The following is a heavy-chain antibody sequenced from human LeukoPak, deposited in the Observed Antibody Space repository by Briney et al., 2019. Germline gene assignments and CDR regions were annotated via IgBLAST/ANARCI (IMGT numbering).Heavy chain of an antibody. Sequence: PGGSLRLSCAASGFTFRSHWMHWVRQAPGKGLLWVSRIDGDESATYYGDSVKGRFTISRDNAKNTLYLQMNSLRVEDTAVYYCVRTHSSGYYYFGSWGQGTLVTVSS. CDR1: GFTFRSHW. CDR3: VRTHSSGYYYFGS. J-gene: IGHJ4*02. CDR2: IDGDESAT. D-gene: IGHD3-22*01. V-gene: IGHV3-74*01.